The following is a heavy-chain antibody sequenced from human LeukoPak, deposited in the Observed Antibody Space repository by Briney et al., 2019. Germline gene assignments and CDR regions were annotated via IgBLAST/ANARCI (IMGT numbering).Heavy chain of an antibody. CDR2: MNWNRGSI. CDR1: GFAFGDYA. CDR3: AKSGGGDILTGYNYFDF. J-gene: IGHJ4*02. Sequence: GGSLRLSCAASGFAFGDYAMHWVRQPPGKGLEWVSGMNWNRGSIAYADPVKGRSTISRDNAKNPLYLQMNSLRVEDTALYYCAKSGGGDILTGYNYFDFWGQGTLVTVSS. D-gene: IGHD3-9*01. V-gene: IGHV3-9*01.